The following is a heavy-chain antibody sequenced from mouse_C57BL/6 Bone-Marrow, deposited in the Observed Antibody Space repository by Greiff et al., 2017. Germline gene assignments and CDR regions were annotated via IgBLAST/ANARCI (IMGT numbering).Heavy chain of an antibody. CDR2: IYPGSGNT. Sequence: VQLVESGAELVRPGASVKLSCKASGYTFTDYDINWVKQRPGKGLEWIARIYPGSGNTYYNEKFKGKATLTAEKSSSTAYMQLSSLTSEDAAVYFCAREYDYDDGDYWGQGTSVTVSS. V-gene: IGHV1-76*01. J-gene: IGHJ4*01. D-gene: IGHD2-4*01. CDR3: AREYDYDDGDY. CDR1: GYTFTDYD.